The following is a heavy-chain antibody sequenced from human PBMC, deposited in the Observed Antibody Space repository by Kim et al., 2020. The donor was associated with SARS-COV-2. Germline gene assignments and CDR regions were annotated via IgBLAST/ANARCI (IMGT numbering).Heavy chain of an antibody. CDR1: GGSISSSSYY. J-gene: IGHJ5*02. CDR3: AGEPIIVVVRWFWFDP. CDR2: IYDSGST. Sequence: SETLSLTCTVSGGSISSSSYYWGWIRQPPGKGLEWIGCIYDSGSTYYNPSLKSRVTISVDTSKNQFSLMLSSVTAADTAVYYCAGEPIIVVVRWFWFDP. V-gene: IGHV4-39*07. D-gene: IGHD2-2*01.